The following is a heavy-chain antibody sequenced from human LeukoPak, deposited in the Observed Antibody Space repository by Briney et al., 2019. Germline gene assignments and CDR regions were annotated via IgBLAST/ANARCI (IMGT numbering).Heavy chain of an antibody. J-gene: IGHJ4*02. CDR1: GFTFSNYA. V-gene: IGHV3-23*01. D-gene: IGHD3-10*01. CDR2: ISGSGGST. CDR3: AKVLNYYASGYFDY. Sequence: GGSLRLSCAASGFTFSNYAMNWVRQAPGKGLKWVSAISGSGGSTHYADSVKGRFTISRDNAKNTLYLQMNSLRAEDTAVYYCAKVLNYYASGYFDYWGQGTLVTVSS.